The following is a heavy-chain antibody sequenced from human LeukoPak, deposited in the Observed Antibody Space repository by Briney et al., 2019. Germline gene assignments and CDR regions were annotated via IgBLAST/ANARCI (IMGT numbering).Heavy chain of an antibody. CDR3: AREVSEYYYDSSGYSRAYWLADWFDP. Sequence: ASVKVSCKASGYTFTGYYMHWVRQATGQGLEWMGWINPNSGGTNYAQKFQGRVTMTRDTSISTAYMELSRLRSDDTAVYCCAREVSEYYYDSSGYSRAYWLADWFDPWGQGTLVTVSS. CDR2: INPNSGGT. J-gene: IGHJ5*02. D-gene: IGHD3-22*01. CDR1: GYTFTGYY. V-gene: IGHV1-2*02.